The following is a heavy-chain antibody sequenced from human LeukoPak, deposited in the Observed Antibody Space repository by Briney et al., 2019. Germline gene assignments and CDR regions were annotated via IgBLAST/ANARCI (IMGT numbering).Heavy chain of an antibody. CDR1: GGSISGSSYY. D-gene: IGHD6-19*01. V-gene: IGHV4-61*05. J-gene: IGHJ4*02. CDR2: IYYSGST. Sequence: SETLSLTCTVSGGSISGSSYYWGWIRQPPGKGLEWIGYIYYSGSTNYNPSLKSRVTISVDTSKNQFSLKLSSVTAADTAVYYCARVVAVAGTFLFDYWGQGTLVTVSS. CDR3: ARVVAVAGTFLFDY.